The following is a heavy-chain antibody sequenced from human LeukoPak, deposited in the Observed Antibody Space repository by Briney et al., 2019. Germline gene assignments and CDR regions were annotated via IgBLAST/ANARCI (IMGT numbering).Heavy chain of an antibody. V-gene: IGHV3-23*01. J-gene: IGHJ4*02. CDR3: ARAGEGYYFDY. D-gene: IGHD1-1*01. Sequence: GGSLRLSCAASGFTFSIYGMNWVRQAPGKGLDWVSGICGSGGCTYYADSAKGRFSISRDNSKNTLYLQMNSLRAEDTAVYYCARAGEGYYFDYWGQGTLVTVSS. CDR2: ICGSGGCT. CDR1: GFTFSIYG.